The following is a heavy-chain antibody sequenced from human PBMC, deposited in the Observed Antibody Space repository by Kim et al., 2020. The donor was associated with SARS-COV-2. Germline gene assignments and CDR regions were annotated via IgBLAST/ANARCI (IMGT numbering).Heavy chain of an antibody. CDR1: GGSVSSGSYY. CDR2: IYYSGST. D-gene: IGHD2-21*02. Sequence: SETLSLTCTVSGGSVSSGSYYWSWIRQPPGKGLEWIGYIYYSGSTNYNPSLKSRVTISVDTSKNQFSLKLSSVTAADTAVYYCARVVPRWRLDYWGQGTLVTVSS. CDR3: ARVVPRWRLDY. J-gene: IGHJ4*02. V-gene: IGHV4-61*01.